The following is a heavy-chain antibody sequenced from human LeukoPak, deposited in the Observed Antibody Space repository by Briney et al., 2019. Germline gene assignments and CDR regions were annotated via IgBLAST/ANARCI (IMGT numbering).Heavy chain of an antibody. CDR3: ARIYRYCSTTSCYVPDY. V-gene: IGHV2-70*11. J-gene: IGHJ4*02. Sequence: SGPSLVKPTHTLTLTCSFSGFSLSTSGMCVSWIRQPPGKALEWLARIDWDDDKYYSTSLKTRLTISKGTSKNQVVLTMTNMDPVDTATYYCARIYRYCSTTSCYVPDYWGQGTLVTVSS. CDR1: GFSLSTSGMC. CDR2: IDWDDDK. D-gene: IGHD2-2*01.